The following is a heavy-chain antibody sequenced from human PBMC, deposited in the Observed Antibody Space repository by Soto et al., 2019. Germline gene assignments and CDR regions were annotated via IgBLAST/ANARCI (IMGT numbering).Heavy chain of an antibody. D-gene: IGHD6-19*01. Sequence: GGSLRLSCAASGFTLGSYWMSWVRQAPGEGLEWVANINQDGSEKYYVESMKGRFTISRDNAKNSLYLQMNSLRAEDTAVYYCARDRRSNGWYEDCWGQGTLVTVSS. J-gene: IGHJ4*02. CDR2: INQDGSEK. V-gene: IGHV3-7*05. CDR1: GFTLGSYW. CDR3: ARDRRSNGWYEDC.